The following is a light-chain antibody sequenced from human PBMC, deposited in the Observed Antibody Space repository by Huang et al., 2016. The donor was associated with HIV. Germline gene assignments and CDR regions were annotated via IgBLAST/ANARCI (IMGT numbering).Light chain of an antibody. CDR2: AAS. CDR3: QRYDSAPRA. Sequence: DIQMTQSPASLSASTGVRVTLTCRASQDIANFVAWFQQKPGKVPRLLIYAASVLQSGVPSRFTGRGSGTDFSLTITNVQAEDVATYYCQRYDSAPRAFGQGTKVDLK. V-gene: IGKV1-27*01. CDR1: QDIANF. J-gene: IGKJ1*01.